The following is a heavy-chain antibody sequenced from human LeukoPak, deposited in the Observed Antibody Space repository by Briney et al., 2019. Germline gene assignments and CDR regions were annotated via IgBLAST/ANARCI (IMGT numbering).Heavy chain of an antibody. V-gene: IGHV3-23*01. CDR3: AKDAKVPGRHCSGGTCYSTGSCYYGMDV. Sequence: GGSLTLTCAASGFTFSSYALSWVRQPPGKGLEWVSAISGSGSSTYYADSVRGRCTISRANSKNALYLQMTSLRDEAKAVYYCAKDAKVPGRHCSGGTCYSTGSCYYGMDVWGQGTTVTVSS. CDR1: GFTFSSYA. CDR2: ISGSGSST. J-gene: IGHJ6*02. D-gene: IGHD2-15*01.